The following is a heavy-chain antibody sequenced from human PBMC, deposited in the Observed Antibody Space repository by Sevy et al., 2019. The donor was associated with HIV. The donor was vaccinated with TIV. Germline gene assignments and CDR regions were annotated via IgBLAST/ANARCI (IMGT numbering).Heavy chain of an antibody. Sequence: GGSLRLSCAASGMTFSSSWMHWVRQGPGRGLVWVSHISSDGSNTRYADSVKGRFTISRDNAKNMVYLQMNRLRAEDTALYYCARDKNYAMDVWGQGTTVTVSS. CDR3: ARDKNYAMDV. J-gene: IGHJ6*02. CDR1: GMTFSSSW. V-gene: IGHV3-74*01. CDR2: ISSDGSNT.